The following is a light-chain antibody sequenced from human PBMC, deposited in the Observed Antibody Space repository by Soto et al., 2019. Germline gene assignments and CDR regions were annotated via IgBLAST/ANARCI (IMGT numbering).Light chain of an antibody. J-gene: IGKJ1*01. CDR2: DVS. Sequence: EIVLTQSPGTLSLSPGERATLSCRASQGIAGSYLAWYQQKPGQAPRLLVYDVSYRAAGIPTRFSGGGSGTDFTLTISNVEPEDFAVYYCQQRSDWPWTFGQGTKVDIK. CDR3: QQRSDWPWT. CDR1: QGIAGSY. V-gene: IGKV3-11*01.